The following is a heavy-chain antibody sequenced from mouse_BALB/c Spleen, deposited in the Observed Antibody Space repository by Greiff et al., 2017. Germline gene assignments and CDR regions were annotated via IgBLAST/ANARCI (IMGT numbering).Heavy chain of an antibody. D-gene: IGHD2-14*01. CDR2: INPSTGYT. J-gene: IGHJ4*01. CDR3: ARARYRYAMDY. V-gene: IGHV1-7*01. Sequence: QVQLQQSGAELAKPGASVKMSCKASGYTFTSYWMHRVKQRPGQGLEWIGYINPSTGYTEYNQKFKDKATLTADKSSSTAYMQLSSLTSEDSAVYYCARARYRYAMDYWGQGTSVTVSS. CDR1: GYTFTSYW.